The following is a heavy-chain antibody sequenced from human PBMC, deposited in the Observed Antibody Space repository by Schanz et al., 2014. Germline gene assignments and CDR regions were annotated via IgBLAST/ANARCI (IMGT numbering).Heavy chain of an antibody. CDR2: MSWNAGSL. V-gene: IGHV3-48*04. CDR3: ARDGAELYYFDD. CDR1: GITFSGYS. D-gene: IGHD1-1*01. Sequence: VQLVESGGGVVQPGRSLRLSCAASGITFSGYSMNWVRQAPGKGLEWVSGMSWNAGSLGYVDSVKGRFTISRDNAKNSLYLQMNGLRAEDTAVFYCARDGAELYYFDDWGQGTLXTVSS. J-gene: IGHJ4*02.